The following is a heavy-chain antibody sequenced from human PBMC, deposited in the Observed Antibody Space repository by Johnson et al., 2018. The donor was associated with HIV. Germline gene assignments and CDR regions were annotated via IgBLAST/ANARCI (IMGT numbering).Heavy chain of an antibody. CDR2: IRYDGSNK. CDR3: ARGRDFSSGLDGGAFDI. V-gene: IGHV3-30*02. J-gene: IGHJ3*02. CDR1: GFTFSSYG. Sequence: QVQLVESGGGVVQPGGSLRLSCAASGFTFSSYGMHWVRQAPGKGLEWVAFIRYDGSNKYYTESVKGRFTISRDNSKNTLYLQMNSLRVEDTAVYYCARGRDFSSGLDGGAFDIWGQGTMVTVSS. D-gene: IGHD6-19*01.